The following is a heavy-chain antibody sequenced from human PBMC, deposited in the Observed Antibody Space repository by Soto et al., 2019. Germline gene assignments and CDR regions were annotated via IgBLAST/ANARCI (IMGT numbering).Heavy chain of an antibody. Sequence: PGGSLRLSCAASGFTFSSYSMNWVRQAPGKGLEWVSYISSSSSTIYYADSVKGRFTISRDNAKNSLYLQMNSLRDEDTAVYYCARDADIVVVVAATRDNWFDPWGQGTLVTVSS. CDR1: GFTFSSYS. CDR3: ARDADIVVVVAATRDNWFDP. V-gene: IGHV3-48*02. CDR2: ISSSSSTI. J-gene: IGHJ5*02. D-gene: IGHD2-15*01.